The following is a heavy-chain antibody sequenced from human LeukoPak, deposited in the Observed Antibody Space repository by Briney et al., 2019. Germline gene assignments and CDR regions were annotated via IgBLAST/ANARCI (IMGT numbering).Heavy chain of an antibody. CDR3: ARVDTAMVTDFYYYYGMDV. Sequence: ASVKVFCKASCYTFTSYGISWVRQAAGQGLEWMGWISSYNGNTNYAQKLQGRVTMTTDTSTSTAYMELRSLRSDDTAVYYCARVDTAMVTDFYYYYGMDVWGQGTTVTVSS. CDR2: ISSYNGNT. J-gene: IGHJ6*02. D-gene: IGHD5-18*01. CDR1: CYTFTSYG. V-gene: IGHV1-18*01.